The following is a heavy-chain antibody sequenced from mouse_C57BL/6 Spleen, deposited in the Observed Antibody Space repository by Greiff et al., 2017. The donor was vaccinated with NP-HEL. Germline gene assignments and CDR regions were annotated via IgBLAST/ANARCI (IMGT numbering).Heavy chain of an antibody. V-gene: IGHV10-1*01. CDR2: IRSKSNNYAT. CDR3: VRHQSYDSSFDY. CDR1: GFSFNTYA. D-gene: IGHD2-4*01. J-gene: IGHJ2*01. Sequence: VQLKQSGGGLVQPKGSLKLSCAASGFSFNTYAMNWVRQAPGTGLEWVARIRSKSNNYATYYADSVKDRFTISRDDSESMLYLQMNNLKTEDTAMYYCVRHQSYDSSFDYWGQGTTLTVSS.